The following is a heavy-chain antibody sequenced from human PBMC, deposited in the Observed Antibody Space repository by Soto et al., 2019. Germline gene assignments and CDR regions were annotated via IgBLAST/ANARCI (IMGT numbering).Heavy chain of an antibody. CDR3: ARLFGSGSRYYGMDV. D-gene: IGHD3-10*01. CDR1: GGSISSSNW. CDR2: FFYCGST. Sequence: SETLSLTCAVSGGSISSSNWWSWVRQPPGKGLVCIGDFFYCGSTNYNPSFKSRVTISVDKSKNHFSLKLSSVTAADTALYYCARLFGSGSRYYGMDVWGQGTTVTVSS. J-gene: IGHJ6*02. V-gene: IGHV4-4*02.